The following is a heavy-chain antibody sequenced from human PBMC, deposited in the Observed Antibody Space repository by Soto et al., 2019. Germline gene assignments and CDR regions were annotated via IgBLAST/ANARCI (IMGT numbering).Heavy chain of an antibody. CDR1: GGSVSSGSYY. D-gene: IGHD5-12*01. J-gene: IGHJ6*02. CDR2: IYYSGST. V-gene: IGHV4-61*01. Sequence: SETLSLTCTVSGGSVSSGSYYWSWIRQPPGKGLEWIGYIYYSGSTNYNPSLKSRVTISVDTSKNQFSLKLSSVTAADTAVYYCARARWLQEYYYYYGMDVWGQGTTVTVSS. CDR3: ARARWLQEYYYYYGMDV.